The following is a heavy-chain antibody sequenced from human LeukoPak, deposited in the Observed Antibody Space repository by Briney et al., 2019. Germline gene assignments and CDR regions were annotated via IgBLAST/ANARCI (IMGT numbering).Heavy chain of an antibody. CDR2: INPGDVST. Sequence: ESLPISSKGSGYSVTSYCIGWVRQMPPKGREWMGFINPGDVSTTYSPSFQGQVTISAVKSISTAYLQWSSLKASDTSMYYCATQNPPHFDYWGQGTLVTVSS. CDR1: GYSVTSYC. J-gene: IGHJ4*02. V-gene: IGHV5-51*01. CDR3: ATQNPPHFDY.